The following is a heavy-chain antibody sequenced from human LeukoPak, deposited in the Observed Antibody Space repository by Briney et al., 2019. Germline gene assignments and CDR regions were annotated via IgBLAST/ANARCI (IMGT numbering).Heavy chain of an antibody. CDR3: AKDLGRVGQWPYPDAFDI. D-gene: IGHD6-19*01. CDR2: ISGSGGST. Sequence: GGSLRLSCAASGFTFSSYAMSWVRQAPGKGLEWVSAISGSGGSTYYADSVKGRFTISRDNSKNTLYLQMNSLRAEDTAVYYCAKDLGRVGQWPYPDAFDIWGQGTMVTVSS. CDR1: GFTFSSYA. J-gene: IGHJ3*02. V-gene: IGHV3-23*01.